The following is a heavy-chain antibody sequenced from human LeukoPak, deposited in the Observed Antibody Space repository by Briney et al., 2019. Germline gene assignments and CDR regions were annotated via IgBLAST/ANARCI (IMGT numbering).Heavy chain of an antibody. D-gene: IGHD4-23*01. CDR1: GGSFSGYY. Sequence: SETLSLTCAVYGGSFSGYYGSWIRQPPGKGLEWIGEINHSGSTGYSPSLKSRVTMSVDTSKNQFSLKLSSVTAADTAVYYCARDNGGNSDGGFDYWGQGTLVTVSS. CDR3: ARDNGGNSDGGFDY. CDR2: INHSGST. J-gene: IGHJ4*02. V-gene: IGHV4-34*10.